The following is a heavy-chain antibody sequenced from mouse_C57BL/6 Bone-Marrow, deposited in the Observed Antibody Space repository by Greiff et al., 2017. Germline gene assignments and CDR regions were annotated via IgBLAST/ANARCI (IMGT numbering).Heavy chain of an antibody. V-gene: IGHV1-55*01. CDR2: IYPTSGRT. CDR3: ARSGPLGRSFDY. Sequence: QVRVKQPGAELVKPGASVKMSCKASGYTFTSYWITWVKQRPGQGLEWIGDIYPTSGRTNYNEKFKSKAILTVDTSSNTAYMQLSSLTSEDSAVFYCARSGPLGRSFDYWGQGTTLTVSS. D-gene: IGHD4-1*01. J-gene: IGHJ2*01. CDR1: GYTFTSYW.